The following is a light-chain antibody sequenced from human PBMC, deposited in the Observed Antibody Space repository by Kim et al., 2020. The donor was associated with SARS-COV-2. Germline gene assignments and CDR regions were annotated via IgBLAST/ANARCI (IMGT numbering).Light chain of an antibody. CDR1: QSISNY. V-gene: IGKV1-39*01. CDR2: AAS. Sequence: DIQMTQSPSSLSTSVGDKITITCRARQSISNYLNWYQQKPGKAPKLLIYAASTLQSGVPSRFTGSGSGTDFTLIINSLQPEDFATYYCQQSYSTPFTFGGGTKVDIK. J-gene: IGKJ4*01. CDR3: QQSYSTPFT.